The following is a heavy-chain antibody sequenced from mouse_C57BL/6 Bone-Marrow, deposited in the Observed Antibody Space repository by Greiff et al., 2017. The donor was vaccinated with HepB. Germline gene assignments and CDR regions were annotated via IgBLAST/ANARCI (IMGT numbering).Heavy chain of an antibody. Sequence: VKLQQPGAELVKPGASVKVSCKASGYTFTSYWMHWVKQRPGQGLEWIGRIHPSDSDTNYNQKFKGKATLTVDKSSSTAYMQLSSLTSEDSAVYYCAIPITTVVAHYYAMDYWGQGTSVTVSS. V-gene: IGHV1-74*01. CDR1: GYTFTSYW. D-gene: IGHD1-1*01. CDR3: AIPITTVVAHYYAMDY. J-gene: IGHJ4*01. CDR2: IHPSDSDT.